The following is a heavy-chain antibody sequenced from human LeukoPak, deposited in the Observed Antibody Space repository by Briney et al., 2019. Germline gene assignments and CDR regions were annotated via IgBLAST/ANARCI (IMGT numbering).Heavy chain of an antibody. J-gene: IGHJ4*02. CDR1: GFTFSSYE. D-gene: IGHD5-18*01. Sequence: GSLRLSCAASGFTFSSYEMNWVRQAPGKGLEWVSYISSSGSTIYYADSVKGRFTISRDNAKNPLYLQMNSLRAEDTAVYYCARGDGYSYGYPTFDYWGQGTLVTVSS. CDR2: ISSSGSTI. CDR3: ARGDGYSYGYPTFDY. V-gene: IGHV3-48*03.